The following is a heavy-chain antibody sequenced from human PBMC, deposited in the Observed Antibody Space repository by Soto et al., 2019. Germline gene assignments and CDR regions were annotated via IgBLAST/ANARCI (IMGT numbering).Heavy chain of an antibody. J-gene: IGHJ3*02. D-gene: IGHD6-13*01. CDR3: ARGLVGSWYAFDI. CDR1: GYTVTSYA. Sequence: GASVKVSCKAFGYTVTSYAMHWVRQAPGQRLEWMGWINAGNGNTKYSQKFQGRVTITRDTSASTAYMELSSLRSEDTAVYYCARGLVGSWYAFDIWGQGTMVTVSS. CDR2: INAGNGNT. V-gene: IGHV1-3*01.